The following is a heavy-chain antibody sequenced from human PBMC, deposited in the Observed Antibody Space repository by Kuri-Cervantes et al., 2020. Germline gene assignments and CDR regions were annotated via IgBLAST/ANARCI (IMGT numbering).Heavy chain of an antibody. V-gene: IGHV3-48*01. CDR2: ISSSSSTI. CDR1: GFTFSSYS. CDR3: AREYYDILTGYFDY. J-gene: IGHJ4*02. Sequence: ETLSLTCAASGFTFSSYSMNWVRQAPGKGLEWVSYISSSSSTIYCADSVKGRFTISRDNAKNSLYLQMNSLRAEDTAVYYCAREYYDILTGYFDYWGQGTLVTVSS. D-gene: IGHD3-9*01.